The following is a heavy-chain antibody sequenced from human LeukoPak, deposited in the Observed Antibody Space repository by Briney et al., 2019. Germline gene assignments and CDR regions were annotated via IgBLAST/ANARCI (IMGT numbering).Heavy chain of an antibody. CDR1: GGSISSGDYY. V-gene: IGHV4-30-4*08. CDR3: ARGEERLNRYYYDYYMDV. D-gene: IGHD5-24*01. CDR2: IIYSAST. Sequence: SQTLPLTCTVSGGSISSGDYYWGWIRQPPGKGLEWSGYIIYSASTYNNPSLKRRVTKSQDTSKNQFSPKLSSVAAAETAGYYCARGEERLNRYYYDYYMDVWGKGTTVTVSS. J-gene: IGHJ6*03.